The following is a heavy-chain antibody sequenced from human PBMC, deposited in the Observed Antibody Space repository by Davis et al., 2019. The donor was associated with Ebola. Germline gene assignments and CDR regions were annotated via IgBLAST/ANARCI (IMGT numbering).Heavy chain of an antibody. J-gene: IGHJ4*02. Sequence: PGGSLRLSCAASGFTLSSYAMYWVRQAPGKGLEWVAVISFDGSNQYYADSVKGRFTISRDNSKNTLYLQMNSLRAEDTAVYYCARGRFWSGYYVDYWGQGTLVTVSS. CDR3: ARGRFWSGYYVDY. D-gene: IGHD3-3*01. V-gene: IGHV3-30-3*01. CDR1: GFTLSSYA. CDR2: ISFDGSNQ.